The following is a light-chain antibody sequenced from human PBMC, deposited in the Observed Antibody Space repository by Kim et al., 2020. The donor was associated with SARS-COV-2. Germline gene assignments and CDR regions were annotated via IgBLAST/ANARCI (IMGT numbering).Light chain of an antibody. V-gene: IGLV7-46*01. Sequence: QAVVTQEPSLTVSPGGTATLTCGSSTGSVTSGHYPYWFQQKPGQAPRTLIYDTSKKHSWTPARFSGSLLGGKAALTLSGAQPEDEADYYCLLSYTGALVVFGGGTQLTVL. CDR3: LLSYTGALVV. J-gene: IGLJ2*01. CDR1: TGSVTSGHY. CDR2: DTS.